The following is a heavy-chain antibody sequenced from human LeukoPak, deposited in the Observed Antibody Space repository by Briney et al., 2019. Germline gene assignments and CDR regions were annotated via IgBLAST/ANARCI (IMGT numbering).Heavy chain of an antibody. V-gene: IGHV3-7*01. CDR1: GFTFSSYW. D-gene: IGHD2-2*01. Sequence: QTGGSLRLSCAASGFTFSSYWMSWVRQAPGKGLEWVANIKQDGSEKYYVDSVKGRFTISRDNAKNSLYLQMNSLRAEDTAVYYCARSSVVPAAMDIHFDYWGQGTLVTVSS. CDR2: IKQDGSEK. J-gene: IGHJ4*02. CDR3: ARSSVVPAAMDIHFDY.